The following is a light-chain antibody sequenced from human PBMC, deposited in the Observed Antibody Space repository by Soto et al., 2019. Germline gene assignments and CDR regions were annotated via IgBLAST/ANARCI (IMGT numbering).Light chain of an antibody. Sequence: DIQMTQSPSSVSASVGDTVTISCRASQGIGTWLAWYQQKPGKAPKLLIYDASTLESGVPSRFSGSGSGTEFTLTITSLQPDDFATYYCQQFHSYSPTFGQGTKVELK. J-gene: IGKJ1*01. CDR2: DAS. V-gene: IGKV1-5*01. CDR1: QGIGTW. CDR3: QQFHSYSPT.